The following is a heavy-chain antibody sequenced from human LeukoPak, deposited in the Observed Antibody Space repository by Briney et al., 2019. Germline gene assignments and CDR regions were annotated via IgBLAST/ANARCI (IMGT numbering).Heavy chain of an antibody. J-gene: IGHJ6*02. CDR1: GGSISSSSYY. V-gene: IGHV4-31*03. D-gene: IGHD5-18*01. CDR3: ARDTAMAPQAYYYYYGMDV. CDR2: IYYSGST. Sequence: SETLSLTCTVSGGSISSSSYYWGWIRQPPGKGLEWIGYIYYSGSTYYNPSLKSRVTISVDTSKNQFSLKLSSVTAADTAVYYCARDTAMAPQAYYYYYGMDVWGQGTTVTVSS.